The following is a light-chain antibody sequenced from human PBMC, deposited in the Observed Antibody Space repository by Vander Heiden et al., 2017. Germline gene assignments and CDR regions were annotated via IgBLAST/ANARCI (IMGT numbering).Light chain of an antibody. Sequence: QSALTQPASVSGSPGQSITISCTGTSSDVGGYNYVSWYQQHPGKAPKLMLYEVSNRPSGVANRFSGSKSGTTASLTISGLQAEDEADYYCSSYTSSSTPLFGGGTKLTVL. CDR1: SSDVGGYNY. CDR3: SSYTSSSTPL. J-gene: IGLJ2*01. CDR2: EVS. V-gene: IGLV2-14*01.